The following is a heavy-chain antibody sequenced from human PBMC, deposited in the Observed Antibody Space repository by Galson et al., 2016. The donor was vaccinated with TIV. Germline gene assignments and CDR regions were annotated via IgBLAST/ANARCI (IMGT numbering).Heavy chain of an antibody. CDR3: ARLTTRSFDP. CDR1: GYSFTTYW. CDR2: IFPDDSET. V-gene: IGHV5-51*01. J-gene: IGHJ5*02. D-gene: IGHD4-17*01. Sequence: QSGAEVTKPGESLKISCKASGYSFTTYWIAWVRQMPGKGLEWMGIIFPDDSETAYSPSFEGQVTISVDKSLNVAYVQWNSLRTSDTAMYYCARLTTRSFDPWDQGTRVTVSS.